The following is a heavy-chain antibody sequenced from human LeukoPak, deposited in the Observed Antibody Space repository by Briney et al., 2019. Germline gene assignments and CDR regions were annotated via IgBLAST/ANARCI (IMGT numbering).Heavy chain of an antibody. Sequence: PGGSLRLSCAASGFTFSSYGMHWVRQAPGKGLEWVAVISYDGRNKHYPDSVKGRLTISRDISTDTLWLQMDSLRTEDTAVYYCAKGPLRGTAAAIDYWGQGTLVTVSS. CDR3: AKGPLRGTAAAIDY. CDR2: ISYDGRNK. D-gene: IGHD2-2*01. J-gene: IGHJ4*02. CDR1: GFTFSSYG. V-gene: IGHV3-30*18.